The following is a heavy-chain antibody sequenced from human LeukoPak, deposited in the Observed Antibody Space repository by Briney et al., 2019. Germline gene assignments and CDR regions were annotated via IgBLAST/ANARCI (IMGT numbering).Heavy chain of an antibody. J-gene: IGHJ6*02. V-gene: IGHV4-34*01. CDR2: INHSGST. Sequence: SGSLSLTCAAYGGSFSGYCRRWIRQPPGKGLEWVGEINHSGSTNYNPSLKSRVTISVDTSKNQFSLKLSSVTAADTAVYYCARGRPDFDILTGLRHYGMDVWGQGTTVTVSS. D-gene: IGHD3-9*01. CDR1: GGSFSGYC. CDR3: ARGRPDFDILTGLRHYGMDV.